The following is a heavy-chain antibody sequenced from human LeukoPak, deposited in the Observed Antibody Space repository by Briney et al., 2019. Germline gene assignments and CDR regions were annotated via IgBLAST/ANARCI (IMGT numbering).Heavy chain of an antibody. Sequence: ASVKVSCKVSGYTLTELSMHWVRQAPGKGLEWMGGFDPEDGETIYAQKFQGRVTITADKSTSTAYMELSSLRSEDTAVYYCARATTLYSSSSGYYYYMDVWGKGTTVTVSS. J-gene: IGHJ6*03. V-gene: IGHV1-24*01. CDR3: ARATTLYSSSSGYYYYMDV. CDR1: GYTLTELS. CDR2: FDPEDGET. D-gene: IGHD6-6*01.